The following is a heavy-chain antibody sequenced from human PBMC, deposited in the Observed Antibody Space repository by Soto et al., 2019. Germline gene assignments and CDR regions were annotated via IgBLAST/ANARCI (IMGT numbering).Heavy chain of an antibody. V-gene: IGHV1-18*01. CDR1: GYTFTTSG. CDR2: ISTYNGDT. Sequence: QVQLVQSGPEVRKPGASVKVSCEASGYTFTTSGISWVRQVPGQGLEWMGWISTYNGDTNSAQNFQGRVLMTADTSTXKAYMELMSLKSDDTAVYYCARQGSWPYYYYGLDVWGPGTTVTVSS. CDR3: ARQGSWPYYYYGLDV. J-gene: IGHJ6*02. D-gene: IGHD1-26*01.